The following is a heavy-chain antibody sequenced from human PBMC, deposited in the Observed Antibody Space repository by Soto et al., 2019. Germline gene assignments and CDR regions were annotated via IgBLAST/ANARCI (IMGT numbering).Heavy chain of an antibody. CDR1: GGTFSSSA. J-gene: IGHJ4*02. V-gene: IGHV1-69*13. D-gene: IGHD3-22*01. CDR2: IIPIFGTA. Sequence: GASVKVSCKASGGTFSSSAISWVRHAPGQGLEWMGGIIPIFGTANYAQKFQGRVTITADESTRTAYMELSSLRSEDTAVYYCARDGTLYDSSGYYYLYWGQGTLVTVSS. CDR3: ARDGTLYDSSGYYYLY.